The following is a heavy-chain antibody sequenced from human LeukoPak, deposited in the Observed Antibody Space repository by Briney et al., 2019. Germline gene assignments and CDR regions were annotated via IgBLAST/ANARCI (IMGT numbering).Heavy chain of an antibody. D-gene: IGHD6-13*01. CDR3: AREDAGRSGMDV. CDR1: GFTFSSYS. CDR2: ISSSSSTI. J-gene: IGHJ6*02. Sequence: PGGSLTLSCAASGFTFSSYSMNWVGQAPGKGLAWVAYISSSSSTIYYADSVKGRFTISRDNAQNSLYLQMNSLRDEDTAVYYCAREDAGRSGMDVWGQGTTVTVPS. V-gene: IGHV3-48*02.